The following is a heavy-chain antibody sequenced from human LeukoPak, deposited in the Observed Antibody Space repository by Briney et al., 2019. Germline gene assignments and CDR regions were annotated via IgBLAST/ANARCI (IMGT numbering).Heavy chain of an antibody. CDR2: INHSGST. V-gene: IGHV4-34*01. CDR1: GGSFSGYH. CDR3: ARWAVAGTGGWFDP. Sequence: PSETLSLTCAVYGGSFSGYHWSWIRQPPGKGLEWIGEINHSGSTNYNPSLKSRVTISVDTSKNQFSLKLSSVTAADTAVYYCARWAVAGTGGWFDPWGQGTLVTVSS. D-gene: IGHD6-19*01. J-gene: IGHJ5*02.